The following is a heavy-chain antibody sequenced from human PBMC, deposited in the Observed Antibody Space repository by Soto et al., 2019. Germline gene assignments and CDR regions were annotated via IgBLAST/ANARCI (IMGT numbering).Heavy chain of an antibody. CDR2: IWYDGSNK. CDR1: GFTFSSYG. Sequence: QVQLVESGGGVVQPGRSLRLSCAASGFTFSSYGMYWVRQAPGKGLEWVAVIWYDGSNKYYADSVKGRFTISRDNSKKTLYLQMNSLRAEDTAVYYCARVQGIAARVSYYYYGMDVWGQGTTVTVSS. D-gene: IGHD6-6*01. J-gene: IGHJ6*02. CDR3: ARVQGIAARVSYYYYGMDV. V-gene: IGHV3-33*01.